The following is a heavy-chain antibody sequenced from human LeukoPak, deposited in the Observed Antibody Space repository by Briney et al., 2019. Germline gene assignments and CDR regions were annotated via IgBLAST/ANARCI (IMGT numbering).Heavy chain of an antibody. CDR2: VYYSGTT. V-gene: IGHV4-59*12. CDR3: ARETYDVLTGYPTFTLYYYMDV. Sequence: SETLSLTCTVSGGSISSYYWSWIRQPPGKGLEWIGYVYYSGTTNYNPSLKSRVTISVDTSKNQFSLKLSSVTAADTAIYYCARETYDVLTGYPTFTLYYYMDVWGKGSTVAVSS. CDR1: GGSISSYY. J-gene: IGHJ6*03. D-gene: IGHD3-9*01.